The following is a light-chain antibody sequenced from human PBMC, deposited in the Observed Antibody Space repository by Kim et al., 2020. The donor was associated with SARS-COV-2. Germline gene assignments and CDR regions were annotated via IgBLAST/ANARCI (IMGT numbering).Light chain of an antibody. J-gene: IGLJ2*01. CDR1: SSNSGAVYD. Sequence: QRVSVACTGSSSNSGAVYDVRWYGPLQRKAPKLHIYDNTNRPSGVPDRFSGSKSGTSGSQAITGLQAEDEADYYCQSYDSSLSDVVFGGGTQLTVL. CDR3: QSYDSSLSDVV. V-gene: IGLV1-40*01. CDR2: DNT.